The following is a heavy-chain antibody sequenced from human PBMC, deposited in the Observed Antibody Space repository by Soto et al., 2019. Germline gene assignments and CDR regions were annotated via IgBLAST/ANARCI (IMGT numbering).Heavy chain of an antibody. Sequence: QLQLQESGSGLVKPSQTLSLTCAVSGGSISSGGYSWSWIRQPPGEGLEWVGYIYHSGSTYYNPSLKSRVTISIDRSKNQFSLKLSSVTAADTAVYYCTRSSSTVTTLDYWGQGTLVTVSS. J-gene: IGHJ4*02. CDR1: GGSISSGGYS. CDR2: IYHSGST. CDR3: TRSSSTVTTLDY. D-gene: IGHD2-2*01. V-gene: IGHV4-30-2*01.